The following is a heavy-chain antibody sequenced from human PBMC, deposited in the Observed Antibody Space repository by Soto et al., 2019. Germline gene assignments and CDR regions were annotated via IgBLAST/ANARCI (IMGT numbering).Heavy chain of an antibody. CDR1: GFTFSNFG. J-gene: IGHJ6*04. Sequence: QVQLVESGGGVVQPGRSLRLSCVASGFTFSNFGMHWVRQAPGKGLEWVALTSFDGNKNYYADSVKGRFTLSRDNSKNTLYLQMTSLRAEDTALYFCAKDQKDYSGSGTYYVPYGMDVCGKRTTGTVSS. V-gene: IGHV3-30*18. CDR2: TSFDGNKN. CDR3: AKDQKDYSGSGTYYVPYGMDV. D-gene: IGHD3-10*01.